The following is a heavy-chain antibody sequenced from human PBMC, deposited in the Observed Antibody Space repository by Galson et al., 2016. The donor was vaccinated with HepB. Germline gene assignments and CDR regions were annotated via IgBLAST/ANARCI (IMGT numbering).Heavy chain of an antibody. Sequence: SLRLSCAASGFTFSSYGMHWVRQAPGKGLEWVAVILYDESKKYYADSVKGRFTISRDNSKNTLYLQMSSLRAEDTAVYFCAREGGYYGSGTYPYFYYGMDVWGKGTTVTVSS. CDR1: GFTFSSYG. CDR2: ILYDESKK. CDR3: AREGGYYGSGTYPYFYYGMDV. J-gene: IGHJ6*04. D-gene: IGHD3-10*01. V-gene: IGHV3-33*01.